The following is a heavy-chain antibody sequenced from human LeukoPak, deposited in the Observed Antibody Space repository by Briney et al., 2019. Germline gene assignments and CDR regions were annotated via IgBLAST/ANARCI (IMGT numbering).Heavy chain of an antibody. J-gene: IGHJ4*02. CDR3: VREDTPATANY. CDR1: GFTFSSYA. Sequence: QSGGSLRLSCAASGFTFSSYAMSWVRQTPGKGLEWVSGISGSGDSGGRTFYADSVKGRFTISRDNSKDTLFLQMHSLRPGDTAVYYCVREDTPATANYWGQGTLVTISS. CDR2: ISGSGDSGGRT. D-gene: IGHD2-21*02. V-gene: IGHV3-23*01.